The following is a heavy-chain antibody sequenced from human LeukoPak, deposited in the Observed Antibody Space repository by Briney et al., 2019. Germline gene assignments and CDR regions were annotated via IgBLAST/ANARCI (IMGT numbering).Heavy chain of an antibody. CDR3: AGGNSWPGLSY. J-gene: IGHJ4*02. V-gene: IGHV3-53*01. D-gene: IGHD6-13*01. CDR2: IYTAGST. Sequence: GGSLRLSCAASGFTVSGNYMSWVRQAPGKGLEWVSVIYTAGSTYNADSVKGRFTISRDKSKNTLHLQTNTLRAEDTAVYFCAGGNSWPGLSYWGQGTLLTVSS. CDR1: GFTVSGNY.